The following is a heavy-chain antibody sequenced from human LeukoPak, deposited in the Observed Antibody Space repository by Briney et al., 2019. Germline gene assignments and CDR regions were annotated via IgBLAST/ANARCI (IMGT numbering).Heavy chain of an antibody. CDR2: ISGSGGST. CDR3: AKRRRYYYDSSGYYYGIDY. Sequence: PGGSLRLSCAASGFTFSNYAMSWVRQAPGKGLERVSAISGSGGSTYYADSVKGRFTISRDNSKNTLYLQMNSLRAEDTAVYYCAKRRRYYYDSSGYYYGIDYWGQGTLVTVSS. J-gene: IGHJ4*02. D-gene: IGHD3-22*01. CDR1: GFTFSNYA. V-gene: IGHV3-23*01.